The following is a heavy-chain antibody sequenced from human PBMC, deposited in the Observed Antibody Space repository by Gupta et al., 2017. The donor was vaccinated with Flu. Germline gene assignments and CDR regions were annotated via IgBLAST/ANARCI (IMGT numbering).Heavy chain of an antibody. Sequence: VRQAPGKGLEWVSFISSSSSYIYYADSEKGRFTVSRDNAKNSLYLQMNSLRAEDKAVYYCARAWNYDTSFDYWGQGTLVTVSS. V-gene: IGHV3-21*01. D-gene: IGHD1-7*01. CDR3: ARAWNYDTSFDY. CDR2: ISSSSSYI. J-gene: IGHJ4*02.